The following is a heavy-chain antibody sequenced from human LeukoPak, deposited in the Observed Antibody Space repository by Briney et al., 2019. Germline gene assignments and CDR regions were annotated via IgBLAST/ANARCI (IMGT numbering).Heavy chain of an antibody. CDR3: ARDQDNWNYGEYYFDY. CDR1: GFTFSIYA. D-gene: IGHD1-7*01. Sequence: GGTLRLSCAVSGFTFSIYAMHWVRQAPARGLEYGSAISSNGGSTYYANSVKGRFTISRDNYKNALYLQMGSLRAEDMAVYYCARDQDNWNYGEYYFDYWGQGTLVTVSS. V-gene: IGHV3-64*01. J-gene: IGHJ4*02. CDR2: ISSNGGST.